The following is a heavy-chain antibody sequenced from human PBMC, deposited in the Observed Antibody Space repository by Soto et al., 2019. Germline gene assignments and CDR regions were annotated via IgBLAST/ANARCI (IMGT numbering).Heavy chain of an antibody. V-gene: IGHV1-69*01. J-gene: IGHJ4*02. CDR1: GGTRNSYA. CDR3: AAGGSWARLDN. D-gene: IGHD6-13*01. CDR2: LITAIGPG. Sequence: QGQLVQSGAEVKKPGSSVKVSCKASGGTRNSYAISWVRQAPGQGLEWMGVLITAIGPGIYAKKFQGRVTITADESTKTAYMDLNSLRSEDTAVYYCAAGGSWARLDNWGQGTLVTVSS.